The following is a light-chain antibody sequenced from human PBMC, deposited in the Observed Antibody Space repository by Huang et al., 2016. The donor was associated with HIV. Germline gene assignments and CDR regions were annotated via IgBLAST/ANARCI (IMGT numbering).Light chain of an antibody. J-gene: IGKJ2*01. V-gene: IGKV1-33*01. Sequence: DIQMTQSPSSLSASVGDRVTITCQASQDISNYLSWYQHKPGRAPKPLIFDASSLETGVPARFSGSGSGTYVTWTIASLQPEDVATYYCQHYDDPYTFGQGTKLEIK. CDR2: DAS. CDR3: QHYDDPYT. CDR1: QDISNY.